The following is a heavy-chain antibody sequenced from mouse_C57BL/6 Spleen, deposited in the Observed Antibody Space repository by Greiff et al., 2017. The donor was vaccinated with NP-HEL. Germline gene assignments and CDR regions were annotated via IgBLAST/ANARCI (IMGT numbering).Heavy chain of an antibody. CDR3: ARSHYYGSSYVWFAY. V-gene: IGHV1-26*01. D-gene: IGHD1-1*01. CDR1: GYTFTDYY. J-gene: IGHJ3*01. CDR2: INPNNGGT. Sequence: EVQLQQSGPELVKPGASVKISCKASGYTFTDYYMNWVKQSHGKSLEWIGDINPNNGGTSYNQKFKGKATLTVDKSSSTAYMELRSLTSEDSAVYYCARSHYYGSSYVWFAYWGQGTLVTVSA.